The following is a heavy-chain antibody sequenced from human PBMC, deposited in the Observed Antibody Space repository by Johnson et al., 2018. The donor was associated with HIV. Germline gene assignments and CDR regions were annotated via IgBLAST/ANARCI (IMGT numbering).Heavy chain of an antibody. D-gene: IGHD3-9*01. Sequence: QVQLVESGGGLVKPGGSLRLSCAASGFTFSDYYMSWIRQAPGKGLEWVSYISSSGSTIYYADSVKGRFTIYRYNAKNSLYLQMNSLTAADTAVYYCARRALHYDVLTDYPVAANAFDIWGQGTMVTVSS. V-gene: IGHV3-11*04. CDR3: ARRALHYDVLTDYPVAANAFDI. J-gene: IGHJ3*02. CDR1: GFTFSDYY. CDR2: ISSSGSTI.